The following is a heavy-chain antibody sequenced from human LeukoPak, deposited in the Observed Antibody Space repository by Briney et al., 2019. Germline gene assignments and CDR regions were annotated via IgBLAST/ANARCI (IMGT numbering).Heavy chain of an antibody. V-gene: IGHV4-59*01. D-gene: IGHD3-16*01. CDR1: GDSISTYH. CDR3: ARDKRHRYGRYFDH. J-gene: IGHJ4*02. Sequence: PSETVSLTCSVSGDSISTYHWNWIRKPPGKGLEWIGYMQSTGNSKYNPSLRSRVTMFVDTSKNQVALILSSVTAADTAVYYCARDKRHRYGRYFDHWGQGALVTVSS. CDR2: MQSTGNS.